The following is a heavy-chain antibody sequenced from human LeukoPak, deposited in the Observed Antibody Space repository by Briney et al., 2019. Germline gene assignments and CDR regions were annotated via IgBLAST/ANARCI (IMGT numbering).Heavy chain of an antibody. CDR2: IKQDGSEK. CDR3: ARDSAGNDY. Sequence: GGSLRLSCEASGFTYSTYWMSWVRQAPGKGLEWVANIKQDGSEKYYVDSVKGRFTISRDNAKNSLYLQMNSLRAEDTAMYYCARDSAGNDYWGQGTLVTVSS. J-gene: IGHJ4*02. D-gene: IGHD6-13*01. CDR1: GFTYSTYW. V-gene: IGHV3-7*01.